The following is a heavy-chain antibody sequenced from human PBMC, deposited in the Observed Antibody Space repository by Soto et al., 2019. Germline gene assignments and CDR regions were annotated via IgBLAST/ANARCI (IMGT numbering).Heavy chain of an antibody. D-gene: IGHD1-1*01. Sequence: ASVKVACKASGYIFTSLAMHWVRQAPGQRLEWMGWINPGNGNTKYSQSFQGRVTITRDTSASTAYMELSSLRSEATAVFCCARSLAAHNSPAYWGKGPLVTVSS. CDR1: GYIFTSLA. V-gene: IGHV1-3*01. J-gene: IGHJ1*01. CDR2: INPGNGNT. CDR3: ARSLAAHNSPAY.